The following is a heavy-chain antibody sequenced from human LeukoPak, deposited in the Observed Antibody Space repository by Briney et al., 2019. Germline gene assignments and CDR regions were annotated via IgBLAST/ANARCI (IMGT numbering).Heavy chain of an antibody. V-gene: IGHV1-46*01. CDR1: GYTFISFC. J-gene: IGHJ4*02. CDR2: INPRDGGT. CDR3: ARGPFSGSAYHPNYFDY. D-gene: IGHD1-26*01. Sequence: GASVKVSCKASGYTFISFCLHWVRQAPGQGLEWLAIINPRDGGTTYAQNFQDRVTMTRDTSTSTVYMKLSSLRSEDTAVYYCARGPFSGSAYHPNYFDYWGQGTLVTVSS.